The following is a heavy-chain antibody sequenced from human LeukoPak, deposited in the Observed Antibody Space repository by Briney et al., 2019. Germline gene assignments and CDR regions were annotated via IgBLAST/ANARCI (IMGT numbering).Heavy chain of an antibody. Sequence: AGGSLRLSCAASGFTFSNYAMTWVRQAPGKGLEWVSGISGSGGSTFYADSVKGRFTISRDNSKNTLYLEMNSLRAEDTALFYCAKSGDQVTVTKLDYWGQGTLVTVSS. CDR2: ISGSGGST. V-gene: IGHV3-23*01. CDR3: AKSGDQVTVTKLDY. J-gene: IGHJ4*02. D-gene: IGHD4-17*01. CDR1: GFTFSNYA.